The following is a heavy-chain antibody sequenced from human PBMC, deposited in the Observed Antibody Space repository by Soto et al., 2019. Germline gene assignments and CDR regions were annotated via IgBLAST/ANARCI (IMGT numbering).Heavy chain of an antibody. CDR2: SSNSGSFT. J-gene: IGHJ4*02. D-gene: IGHD1-1*01. CDR1: GXTFSDYY. V-gene: IGHV3-11*06. CDR3: VRSGDNYNLLDY. Sequence: LRLSCSASGXTFSDYYMSWIRQAPGKGLEWIGYSSNSGSFTRYADSVKGRFSISRDNAKKSLYLQINSLRGEDTAIYYCVRSGDNYNLLDYWGQGTPVTVSS.